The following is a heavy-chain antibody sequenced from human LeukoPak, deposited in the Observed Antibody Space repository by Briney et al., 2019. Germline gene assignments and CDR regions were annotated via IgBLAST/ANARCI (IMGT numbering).Heavy chain of an antibody. J-gene: IGHJ6*02. Sequence: PSETLSLTCTVSGGSISSYYWSWIRQPAGKGLEWIGRIYTSGSTNYNPSLKSRVTMSVDTSKNQFSLKLSSVTAADTAVYYCARRSGSNSGPYYYYGMDVWGQGTTVTVSS. CDR2: IYTSGST. V-gene: IGHV4-4*07. CDR3: ARRSGSNSGPYYYYGMDV. CDR1: GGSISSYY. D-gene: IGHD6-19*01.